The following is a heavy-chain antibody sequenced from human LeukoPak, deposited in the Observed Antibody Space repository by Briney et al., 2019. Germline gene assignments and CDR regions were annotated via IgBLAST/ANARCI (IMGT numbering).Heavy chain of an antibody. CDR2: IYYSGST. V-gene: IGHV4-59*12. CDR1: TGSISGYY. J-gene: IGHJ4*02. Sequence: PSETLSLTCTVSTGSISGYYWSWIRQPPGKGLEWIGYIYYSGSTNYNPSLKSRVTMSVDTSKNQFSLKLSSVTAADTAVYFCARDGAAAAGTVPEYWGQGTLVTVSS. CDR3: ARDGAAAAGTVPEY. D-gene: IGHD6-13*01.